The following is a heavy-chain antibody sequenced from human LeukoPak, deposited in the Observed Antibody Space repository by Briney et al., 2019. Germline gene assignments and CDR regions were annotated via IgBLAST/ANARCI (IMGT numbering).Heavy chain of an antibody. J-gene: IGHJ4*02. D-gene: IGHD3-16*01. CDR2: IKEDGTEK. Sequence: GESLRLSCAASGLTFSSYWMTWLRQAPGKGLEWVANIKEDGTEKYYVDSVKGRFTISRDNAKNSLYLQMNSLRAEDTALYYCARDGGYFTYNYWGQGALVTVSS. V-gene: IGHV3-7*01. CDR3: ARDGGYFTYNY. CDR1: GLTFSSYW.